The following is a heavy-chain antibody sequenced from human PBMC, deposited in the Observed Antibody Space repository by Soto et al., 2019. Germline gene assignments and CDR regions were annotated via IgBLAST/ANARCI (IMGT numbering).Heavy chain of an antibody. Sequence: QMQLVESGGGVVQPGGSLRLSCAASQFSFSSYGIHWVRQGPGKGLEWVAVISYDGTNKYYADSVWGRFTISRDNSKNTLYLQMSSLTAEDTAVYYCAKGVTGTTGTGYGMDVWGQGTTVTDSS. CDR2: ISYDGTNK. CDR3: AKGVTGTTGTGYGMDV. J-gene: IGHJ6*02. CDR1: QFSFSSYG. D-gene: IGHD1-1*01. V-gene: IGHV3-30*18.